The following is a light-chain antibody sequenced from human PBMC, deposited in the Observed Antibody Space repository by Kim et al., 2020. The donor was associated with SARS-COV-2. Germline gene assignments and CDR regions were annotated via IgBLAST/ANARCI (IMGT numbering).Light chain of an antibody. J-gene: IGLJ2*01. V-gene: IGLV3-19*01. CDR1: NLRSYH. CDR3: NSRDNSGDHP. CDR2: GRN. Sequence: SSELTQDPAVSVALGQTVRITCQGDNLRSYHASWYQQKPGQAPVLVMYGRNSRPSGIPDRFSGSSSGNTASLTITGAQAVDEADYYCNSRDNSGDHPFGGGTKVTVL.